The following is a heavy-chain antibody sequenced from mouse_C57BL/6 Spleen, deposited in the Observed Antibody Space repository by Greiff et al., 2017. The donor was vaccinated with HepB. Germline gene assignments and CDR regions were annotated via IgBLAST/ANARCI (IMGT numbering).Heavy chain of an antibody. CDR2: IYPGSGNT. V-gene: IGHV1-76*01. D-gene: IGHD1-1*01. Sequence: VKLVESGAELVRPGASVKLSCKASGYTFTDYYINWVKQRPGQGLEWIARIYPGSGNTYYNEKFKGKATLTAEKSSSTAYMQLSSLTSEDSAVYFCAREVVADAMDYWGQGTSVTVSS. J-gene: IGHJ4*01. CDR1: GYTFTDYY. CDR3: AREVVADAMDY.